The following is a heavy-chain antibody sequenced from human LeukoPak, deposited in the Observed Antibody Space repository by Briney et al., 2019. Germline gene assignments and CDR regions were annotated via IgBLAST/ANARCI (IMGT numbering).Heavy chain of an antibody. CDR2: ISYDGSNK. V-gene: IGHV3-30*18. D-gene: IGHD3-22*01. CDR1: GFTFSSYG. Sequence: GGSLRLSCAASGFTFSSYGMHWVRQAPGKGLEWVAFISYDGSNKYYADSVKGRFTISRDNSKNTLYLQMNSLRAEDTAVYYCAKDLGYYDSSGYFNYYYYYGMDVWGQGTTVTVSS. CDR3: AKDLGYYDSSGYFNYYYYYGMDV. J-gene: IGHJ6*02.